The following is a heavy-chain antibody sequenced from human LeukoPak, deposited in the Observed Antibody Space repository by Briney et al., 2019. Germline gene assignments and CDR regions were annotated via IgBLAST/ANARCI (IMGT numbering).Heavy chain of an antibody. J-gene: IGHJ4*02. D-gene: IGHD6-13*01. V-gene: IGHV4-61*01. CDR3: ARHWETSSWYVDY. CDR2: IYYTGST. CDR1: GGSVNSDSYY. Sequence: SETLSLTCTVSGGSVNSDSYYWSWIRQPPGKGLEWIGFIYYTGSTSDNSSLRSRVTISVDTSRNQFSLKLSSVTAADTAVYYCARHWETSSWYVDYWGQGTLVTVSS.